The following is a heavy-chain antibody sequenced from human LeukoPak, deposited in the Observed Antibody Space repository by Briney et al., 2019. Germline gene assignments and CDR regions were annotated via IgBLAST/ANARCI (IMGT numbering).Heavy chain of an antibody. CDR2: ISSSRSYI. CDR1: GFTFSSYS. V-gene: IGHV3-21*01. J-gene: IGHJ5*02. CDR3: ASDRSGSYPEGWFDP. D-gene: IGHD1-26*01. Sequence: PGGSLRLSCAASGFTFSSYSMNWVRQAPGKGLEWVSSISSSRSYISYADSVKGRFTLSRHNPKNSLYLQMNRLRAEDTAVYYCASDRSGSYPEGWFDPWGQGTLVTVSS.